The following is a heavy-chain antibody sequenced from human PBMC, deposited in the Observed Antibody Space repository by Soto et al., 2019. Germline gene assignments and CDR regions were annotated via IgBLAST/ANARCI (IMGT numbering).Heavy chain of an antibody. J-gene: IGHJ5*02. CDR1: GFTFGSYG. Sequence: PGGSLRLSCVASGFTFGSYGMHWVRQAPGKGLEWVAVISYDGRNKFYADFVQGRFTISRDNSKNTLYLQMNSLTTDDTAVYYCAHLPSNYYDSGAKTNNWFDPWGQGT. CDR3: AHLPSNYYDSGAKTNNWFDP. V-gene: IGHV3-30*03. CDR2: ISYDGRNK. D-gene: IGHD3-22*01.